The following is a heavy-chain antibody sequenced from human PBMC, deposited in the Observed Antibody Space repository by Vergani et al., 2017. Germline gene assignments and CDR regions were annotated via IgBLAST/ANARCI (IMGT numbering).Heavy chain of an antibody. J-gene: IGHJ4*02. D-gene: IGHD6-13*01. V-gene: IGHV3-48*02. CDR3: ARAHSRQLVPDY. Sequence: EVQLVESGGGLVQPGGSLRLSCAASGFTLSSYSMNWVRQAPGKGLEWVSYISSSSSTRYYADSVKGRFTISRDNAKNSLYLQMNSLRDEDTAVYYCARAHSRQLVPDYWGQGTLVTVSS. CDR1: GFTLSSYS. CDR2: ISSSSSTR.